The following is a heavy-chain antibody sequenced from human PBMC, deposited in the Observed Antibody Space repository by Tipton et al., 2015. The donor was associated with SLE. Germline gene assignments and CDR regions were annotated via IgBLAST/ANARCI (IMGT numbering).Heavy chain of an antibody. Sequence: QVQLVQSGAEVKKPGSSVKVSCKASGGTFSGYTITWARQAPGQGLEWMGWISTYNGNTNYAQKFQGRVTMTTDTSTSTVYMDLKSLRSDDTAVYYCARGGVAAAGRPFDYWGQGTLVTVSS. D-gene: IGHD6-13*01. CDR3: ARGGVAAAGRPFDY. V-gene: IGHV1-18*01. CDR1: GGTFSGYT. CDR2: ISTYNGNT. J-gene: IGHJ4*02.